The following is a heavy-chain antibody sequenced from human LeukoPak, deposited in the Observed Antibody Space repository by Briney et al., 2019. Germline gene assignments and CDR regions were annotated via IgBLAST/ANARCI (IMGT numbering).Heavy chain of an antibody. CDR1: GFTFADSA. CDR2: ISWNSASI. CDR3: ARDRLGYSSGWYYFDY. D-gene: IGHD6-19*01. Sequence: PGGSLRLSCAASGFTFADSAMHWVRQAPGKGLEWVSGISWNSASIGYADSVKGRFTISRDNAKNSLYLQMNSLRAEDTAVYYCARDRLGYSSGWYYFDYWGQGTLVTVSS. J-gene: IGHJ4*02. V-gene: IGHV3-9*01.